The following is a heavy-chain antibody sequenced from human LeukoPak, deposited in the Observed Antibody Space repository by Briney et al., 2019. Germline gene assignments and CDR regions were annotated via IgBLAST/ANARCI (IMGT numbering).Heavy chain of an antibody. CDR1: GFTFSNYA. D-gene: IGHD6-19*01. Sequence: GGSLRLSCAASGFTFSNYAMSWVRQAPGKGLEWVSAISGSGGSTYYADSVKGRFTISRDNSKNTLYLQMNSLRAEDTAVYYCARRSGIAVAGAFDYWGQGTLVTVSS. J-gene: IGHJ4*02. CDR3: ARRSGIAVAGAFDY. CDR2: ISGSGGST. V-gene: IGHV3-23*01.